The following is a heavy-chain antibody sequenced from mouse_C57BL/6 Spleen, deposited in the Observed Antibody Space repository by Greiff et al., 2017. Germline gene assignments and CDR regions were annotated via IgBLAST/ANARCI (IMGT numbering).Heavy chain of an antibody. CDR3: AIRTSFYGSSYDAMDY. CDR2: FHPYNDDT. CDR1: GYTFTTYP. D-gene: IGHD1-1*01. J-gene: IGHJ2*01. V-gene: IGHV1-47*01. Sequence: VQRVESGAELVKPGASVKMSCTASGYTFTTYPIEWMKQNHGKSLEWIGNFHPYNDDTKYNEKFKGKATLTVEKSSSTVYLELSRLTSDDSAVYYCAIRTSFYGSSYDAMDYWGQGTTLTVSS.